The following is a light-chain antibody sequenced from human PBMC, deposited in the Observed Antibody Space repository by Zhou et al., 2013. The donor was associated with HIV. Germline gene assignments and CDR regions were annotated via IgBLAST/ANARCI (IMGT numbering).Light chain of an antibody. CDR3: QQYKSYWLT. V-gene: IGKV1-16*01. J-gene: IGKJ4*01. CDR2: SSS. Sequence: DIQMTQSPSAMSASVGDRVTITCRASQDISNYLAWFQQKPGKAPELLIYSSSTLESGVPSRFSGSGSGKDFSLTISSLQPDDFATYYCQQYKSYWLTFGGGTKVEI. CDR1: QDISNY.